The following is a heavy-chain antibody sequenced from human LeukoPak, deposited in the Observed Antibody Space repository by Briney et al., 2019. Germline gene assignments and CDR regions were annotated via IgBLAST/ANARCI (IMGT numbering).Heavy chain of an antibody. CDR1: GYSFTSYW. J-gene: IGHJ4*02. CDR3: ARLTGLNWGSPAVVITYFDY. CDR2: IDPSDSYT. Sequence: GESLRISCQGSGYSFTSYWISWVRQMPGKGLEWMGRIDPSDSYTNYSTSLQGHVTISADKSISTAYLQWSSLKASDTAMYYCARLTGLNWGSPAVVITYFDYWGQGTLVTVSS. D-gene: IGHD7-27*01. V-gene: IGHV5-10-1*01.